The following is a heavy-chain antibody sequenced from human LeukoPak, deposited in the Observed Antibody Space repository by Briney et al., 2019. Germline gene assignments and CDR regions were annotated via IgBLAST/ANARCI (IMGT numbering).Heavy chain of an antibody. CDR3: ARLDASGLDY. CDR1: GLTFRDYA. CDR2: ISGSGRTI. J-gene: IGHJ4*02. Sequence: GGSLRLACVGSGLTFRDYAMNWVRQAPGKGLEWVSYISGSGRTIYYANSVKGRFTVSRDNAKNSLYLQMNSLRADDTAVYYCARLDASGLDYWGQGTLVTVSS. D-gene: IGHD6-19*01. V-gene: IGHV3-48*03.